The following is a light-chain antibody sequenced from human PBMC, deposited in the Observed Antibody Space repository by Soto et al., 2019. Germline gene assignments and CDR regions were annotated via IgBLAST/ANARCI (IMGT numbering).Light chain of an antibody. Sequence: DIQMTQSPSSLSASVGDRVTITCQASQDISNYLNWYQQKPGKAPKLLIYDASNLETGVPSRFSGSGSGTDFTFTISSLQPEDIATYYCQQRFTFGPGNKVDIK. CDR2: DAS. V-gene: IGKV1-33*01. J-gene: IGKJ3*01. CDR3: QQRFT. CDR1: QDISNY.